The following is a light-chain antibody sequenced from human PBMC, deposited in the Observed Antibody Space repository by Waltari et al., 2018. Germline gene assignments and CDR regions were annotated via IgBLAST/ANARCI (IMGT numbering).Light chain of an antibody. Sequence: EIVLTQSPGTLSLSPGERATLPCRASQSVSSSYLAWYQQKPGQAPRLLTYGASSRATGIPDRFSGSGSGTDFTLTISRLEPEDFAVYYCQQYGSSPTFGPGTKVDIK. V-gene: IGKV3-20*01. CDR3: QQYGSSPT. CDR1: QSVSSSY. J-gene: IGKJ3*01. CDR2: GAS.